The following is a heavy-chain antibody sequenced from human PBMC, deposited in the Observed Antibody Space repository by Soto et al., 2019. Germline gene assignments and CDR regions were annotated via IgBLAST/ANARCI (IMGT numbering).Heavy chain of an antibody. CDR2: MNPISGKT. CDR1: GYTFTSYD. CDR3: ARDRTQTLRGSSFSY. V-gene: IGHV1-8*01. Sequence: ASVKVSCKASGYTFTSYDINWVRQATGQGLEWMGGMNPISGKTDYAQKFQGRVTITTDESTSTAYMELSSLRSEDTAVYYCARDRTQTLRGSSFSYWGQGTLVTVSS. J-gene: IGHJ4*02. D-gene: IGHD6-6*01.